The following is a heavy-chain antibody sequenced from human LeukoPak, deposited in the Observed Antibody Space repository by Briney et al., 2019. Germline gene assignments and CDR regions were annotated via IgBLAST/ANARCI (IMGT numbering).Heavy chain of an antibody. J-gene: IGHJ3*02. CDR1: GGFISSYY. D-gene: IGHD6-13*01. V-gene: IGHV4-59*01. Sequence: SETLSLTCTVSGGFISSYYWSWIRQPAGKGLEWIGYIYYSGSTNYNPSLKRRVTISVDTSRKQFSLKLSSVTAADTAVYYCAKVKQQLAPYDAFDIWGQGTMVTVSS. CDR2: IYYSGST. CDR3: AKVKQQLAPYDAFDI.